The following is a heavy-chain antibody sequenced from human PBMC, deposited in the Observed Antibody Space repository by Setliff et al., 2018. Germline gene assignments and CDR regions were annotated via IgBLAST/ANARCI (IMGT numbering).Heavy chain of an antibody. CDR1: GFSFSSYA. CDR2: IIGSGDNT. Sequence: GGSLRLSCAASGFSFSSYAMSWVRQAPGKGLEWVSTIIGSGDNTYYTDSVKGRFTTSRDNSKNTLSLQMSSLRTEDTAIYFCAGQGPIFGSGLIPGFDQWGQGTMVTVSS. J-gene: IGHJ4*02. CDR3: AGQGPIFGSGLIPGFDQ. V-gene: IGHV3-23*01. D-gene: IGHD3-3*01.